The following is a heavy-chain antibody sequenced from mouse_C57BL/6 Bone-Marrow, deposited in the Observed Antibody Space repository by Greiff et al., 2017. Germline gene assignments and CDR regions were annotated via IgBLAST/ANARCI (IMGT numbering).Heavy chain of an antibody. D-gene: IGHD1-1*01. CDR1: GFSFNTYA. CDR2: IRSKSNNYAT. V-gene: IGHV10-1*01. Sequence: DVKLVESGGGSVQPKGSLKLSCAASGFSFNTYAMNWVRQGPGKGLEWVARIRSKSNNYATYYADSVKDRFTISRDDSESMLYLQMNNLKTEDTAMYYCVRPYYGSPFAYWGQGTLVTVSA. CDR3: VRPYYGSPFAY. J-gene: IGHJ3*01.